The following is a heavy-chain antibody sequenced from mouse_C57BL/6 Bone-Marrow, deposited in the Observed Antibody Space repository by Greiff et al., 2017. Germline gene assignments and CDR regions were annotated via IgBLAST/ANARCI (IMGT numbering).Heavy chain of an antibody. CDR2: ISSGSSTI. CDR1: GFTFSDYG. V-gene: IGHV5-17*01. CDR3: ARPPGFAY. Sequence: EVKLMASGGGLVKPGGSLKLSCAASGFTFSDYGMHWVRQAPEKGLEWVAYISSGSSTIYYADTVKGRFTISRDNAKNTRFLQMTSLRSEDTAMYYCARPPGFAYWGQGTLVTGSA. J-gene: IGHJ3*01.